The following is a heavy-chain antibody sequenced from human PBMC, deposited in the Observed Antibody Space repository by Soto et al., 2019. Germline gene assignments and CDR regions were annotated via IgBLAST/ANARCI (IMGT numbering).Heavy chain of an antibody. CDR1: GYSFTGYY. V-gene: IGHV1-2*02. D-gene: IGHD2-8*02. Sequence: HEHLVQSGAEVKRPGASLKVSCKATGYSFTGYYIHWVRQAPGQGLEWMGWINPDSGATNYAQNFQGRVTLTSDTSISTDSMDLNSLASDDTAVYSCARGDDGTGGYPFPYFDYWGQRTLVIVSS. CDR3: ARGDDGTGGYPFPYFDY. CDR2: INPDSGAT. J-gene: IGHJ4*02.